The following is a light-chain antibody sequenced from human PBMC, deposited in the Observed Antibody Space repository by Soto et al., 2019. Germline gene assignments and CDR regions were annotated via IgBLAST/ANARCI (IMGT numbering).Light chain of an antibody. V-gene: IGLV2-8*01. J-gene: IGLJ3*02. CDR1: SSDVGGYNY. CDR2: EVN. CDR3: SSSVGSNSGV. Sequence: QSVLTQPPSASGSPGQSVTISCTGSSSDVGGYNYVSWYQHHPGKAPRPIIYEVNKRPSGVPDRFSGSKSGNTSSLTVSGLQADDEADYYCSSSVGSNSGVFGGGTKLTVL.